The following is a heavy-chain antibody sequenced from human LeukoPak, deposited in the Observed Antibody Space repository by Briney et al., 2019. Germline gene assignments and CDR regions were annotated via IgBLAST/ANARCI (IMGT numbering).Heavy chain of an antibody. V-gene: IGHV4-59*08. Sequence: SETLSLTCTVSGGSISTYYWSWIRQPPGKGLEWIGYIHYSGSTYYNPSLKSRVTISVDTSKNQFSLKLSSVTAADTAVYYCARQKIVDTAMYYWGQGTLVTVSS. D-gene: IGHD5-18*01. CDR3: ARQKIVDTAMYY. CDR2: IHYSGST. J-gene: IGHJ4*02. CDR1: GGSISTYY.